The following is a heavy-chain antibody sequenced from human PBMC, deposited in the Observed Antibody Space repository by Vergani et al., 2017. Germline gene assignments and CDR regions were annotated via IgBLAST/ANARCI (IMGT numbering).Heavy chain of an antibody. CDR1: GGSISSYY. J-gene: IGHJ5*02. D-gene: IGHD6-19*01. CDR2: IYYSGST. V-gene: IGHV4-59*08. Sequence: QVQLQESGPGLVKPLETLSLTCTVSGGSISSYYWSWIRQPPGKGLEWIGYIYYSGSTNYNPSLKSRVTISVDTSKNQFSLKLSSVTAADTAVYYCARHGDSSGWYAGNWFDPWGQGTLVTVSS. CDR3: ARHGDSSGWYAGNWFDP.